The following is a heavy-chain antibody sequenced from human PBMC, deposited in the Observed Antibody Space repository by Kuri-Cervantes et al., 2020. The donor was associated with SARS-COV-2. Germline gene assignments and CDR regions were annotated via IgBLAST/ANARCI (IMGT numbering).Heavy chain of an antibody. CDR3: ARDVTIFGVVIKGVLDY. J-gene: IGHJ4*02. D-gene: IGHD3-3*01. Sequence: SCAVSGGSISSGRYYWSWIRQHPGKGLEWIGYIYHSGYTHYNPSLESRVTISVDTSKNQVSLKLSSVTAADTAVYYCARDVTIFGVVIKGVLDYWGQGTLVTVSS. V-gene: IGHV4-31*02. CDR2: IYHSGYT. CDR1: GGSISSGRYY.